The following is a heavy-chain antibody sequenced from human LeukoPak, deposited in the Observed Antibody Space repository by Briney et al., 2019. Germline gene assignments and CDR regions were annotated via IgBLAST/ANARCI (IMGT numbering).Heavy chain of an antibody. CDR3: ARGVGATGYYYYGMDV. D-gene: IGHD1-26*01. Sequence: SETLSLTCTVSGGSISSSSYYWGWIRQPPGKGLEWIGSIYYSGSTYYNPSLKSRVTISVDTSKNQFSLKLSSVTAADTAVYYCARGVGATGYYYYGMDVWGQGTTVTVSS. V-gene: IGHV4-39*07. J-gene: IGHJ6*02. CDR2: IYYSGST. CDR1: GGSISSSSYY.